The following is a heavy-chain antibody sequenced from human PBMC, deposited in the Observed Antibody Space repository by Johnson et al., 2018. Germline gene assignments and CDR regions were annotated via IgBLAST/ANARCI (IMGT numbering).Heavy chain of an antibody. D-gene: IGHD3-10*01. CDR2: IRAKGFGGTT. CDR1: GFTFGDYA. Sequence: VQLVQSGGGLVQPGRSLRLSCTASGFTFGDYALSWFRQAPGKGLEWVSFIRAKGFGGTTEYAASVKGRFTILRDDSKSVAFLQMNSLKTEDTAGDYCRRDSRGFGDPHRLHAFVIWGQGTMVTLSS. CDR3: RRDSRGFGDPHRLHAFVI. V-gene: IGHV3-49*03. J-gene: IGHJ3*02.